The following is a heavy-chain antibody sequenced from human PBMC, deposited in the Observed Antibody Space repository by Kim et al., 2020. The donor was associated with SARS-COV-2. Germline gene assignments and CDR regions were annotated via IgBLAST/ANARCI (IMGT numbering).Heavy chain of an antibody. Sequence: SETLSLTCTVSGGSISSSSYYWGWIRQPPGKGLEWIGGIYYSGSTYYNPSLKSRVTISVDTSKNQFSLKLSSVTAADTAVYYCARHRRECLQTIPYYFDYWGQGTLVTVSS. D-gene: IGHD2-21*01. CDR1: GGSISSSSYY. V-gene: IGHV4-39*01. J-gene: IGHJ4*02. CDR3: ARHRRECLQTIPYYFDY. CDR2: IYYSGST.